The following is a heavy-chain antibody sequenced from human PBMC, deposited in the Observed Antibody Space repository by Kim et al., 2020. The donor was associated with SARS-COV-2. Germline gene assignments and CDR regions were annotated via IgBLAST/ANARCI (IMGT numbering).Heavy chain of an antibody. J-gene: IGHJ4*02. CDR2: IYSGGST. V-gene: IGHV3-66*01. CDR3: ARDRRRFYYGSGSSGVVLDY. Sequence: GGSLRLSCAASGFTVSSNYMSWVRQAPGKGLEWVSVIYSGGSTYYADSVKGRFTISRDNSKNTLYLQMNSLRAEDTAVYYCARDRRRFYYGSGSSGVVLDYWGQGTLVTVSS. D-gene: IGHD3-10*01. CDR1: GFTVSSNY.